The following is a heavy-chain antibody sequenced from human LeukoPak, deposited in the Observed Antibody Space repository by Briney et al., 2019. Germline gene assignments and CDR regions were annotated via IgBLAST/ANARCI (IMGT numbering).Heavy chain of an antibody. CDR3: ARIAYDALDSYYYGMDV. CDR2: ITYSGNT. CDR1: GGSISSGPYY. V-gene: IGHV4-31*03. J-gene: IGHJ6*02. D-gene: IGHD3-3*01. Sequence: SETLSLTCTVSGGSISSGPYYWIWIRQHPGKGLEWIGYITYSGNTYYYPALNSRVTVSLDASKTQFSLKLSSVTAADTAVYYCARIAYDALDSYYYGMDVWGQGTTVTVSS.